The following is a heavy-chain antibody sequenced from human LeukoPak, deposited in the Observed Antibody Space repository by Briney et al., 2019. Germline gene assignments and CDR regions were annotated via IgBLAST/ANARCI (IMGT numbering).Heavy chain of an antibody. V-gene: IGHV3-23*01. CDR2: ISDSGGNT. CDR1: GFTFNTYA. D-gene: IGHD5-12*01. Sequence: PGGSLRLSCAASGFTFNTYAMSWVRQAPWERLQWVSGISDSGGNTYYADSVRGRFTISRDNSKNTLYLQMNSLRAEDTAVYYCARHRRSWLIDYWGQGTLVTVSS. CDR3: ARHRRSWLIDY. J-gene: IGHJ4*02.